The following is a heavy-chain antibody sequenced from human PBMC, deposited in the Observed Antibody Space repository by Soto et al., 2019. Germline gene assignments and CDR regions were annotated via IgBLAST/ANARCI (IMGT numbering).Heavy chain of an antibody. CDR2: INPNSGGT. CDR1: GYTFTGYY. J-gene: IGHJ4*02. V-gene: IGHV1-2*04. D-gene: IGHD3-10*01. Sequence: QVQLVQSGAEVKKPGASVKVSCKASGYTFTGYYMHWVRQVPGQGLEWMGWINPNSGGTNYAQKFQGWVTMTRDTSISTAYMELSRLRSDDTAVYYCARGRMVRGVIITGDYWGQGTLVTVSS. CDR3: ARGRMVRGVIITGDY.